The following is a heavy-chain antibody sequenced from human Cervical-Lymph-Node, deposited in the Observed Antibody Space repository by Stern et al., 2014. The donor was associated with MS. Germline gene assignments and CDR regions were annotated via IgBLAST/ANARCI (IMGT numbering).Heavy chain of an antibody. J-gene: IGHJ3*02. CDR1: GFTFSTYG. D-gene: IGHD2-2*01. CDR2: IWSDGTNS. CDR3: AREAPVEPAATDAFDI. V-gene: IGHV3-33*01. Sequence: DQLVESGGGVVQPGRSLRLSCAASGFTFSTYGMHWVRQAPGTGPEWVAVIWSDGTNSLYADSVKGRFTISRDNSKNTLYLQMNTLRTEDTAVYYCAREAPVEPAATDAFDIWGRGTMVAVSS.